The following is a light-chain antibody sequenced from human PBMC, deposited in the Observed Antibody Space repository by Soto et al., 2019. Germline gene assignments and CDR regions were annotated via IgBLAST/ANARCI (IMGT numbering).Light chain of an antibody. V-gene: IGLV2-14*01. CDR2: DVS. J-gene: IGLJ2*01. CDR3: CSYTGSSTLV. Sequence: QSVLTQPASVSGSPGQSITISCIGTSSDVGGYNFVSWYQQHPGKAPKVMIYDVSDRPSGVSDRFSGSKSGNTASLTISGLQAEDEADYYCCSYTGSSTLVFGGGTKLTV. CDR1: SSDVGGYNF.